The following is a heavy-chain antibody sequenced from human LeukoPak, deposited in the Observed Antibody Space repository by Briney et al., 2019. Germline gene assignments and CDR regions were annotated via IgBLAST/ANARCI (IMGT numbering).Heavy chain of an antibody. Sequence: GGSLRLSCAASGFTFSTYWMNWYRQAPGKGLERVGNINQDASEINYVDSVRGRFTISRDNAKNSLHLQMNSLRAEDTAVYYCATDRDNSDWQKRFDSWGQGTLVTVSS. CDR1: GFTFSTYW. CDR3: ATDRDNSDWQKRFDS. V-gene: IGHV3-7*01. D-gene: IGHD2-21*02. CDR2: INQDASEI. J-gene: IGHJ4*02.